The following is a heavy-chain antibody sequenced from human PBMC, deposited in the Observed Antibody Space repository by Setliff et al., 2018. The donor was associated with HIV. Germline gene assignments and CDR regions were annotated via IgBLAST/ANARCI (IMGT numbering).Heavy chain of an antibody. D-gene: IGHD3-16*01. CDR1: GYTFSSSHD. J-gene: IGHJ4*02. Sequence: ASGKVSCKPSGYTFSSSHDLHWVRQVPGQGLEWMGWINLVTGKTAYLQKFQGRVTITRDTSATTASTAYMDMSCLSSEDTAIYYCANGGSGGQFDYWGQGTLVTVSS. CDR2: INLVTGKT. V-gene: IGHV1-3*01. CDR3: ANGGSGGQFDY.